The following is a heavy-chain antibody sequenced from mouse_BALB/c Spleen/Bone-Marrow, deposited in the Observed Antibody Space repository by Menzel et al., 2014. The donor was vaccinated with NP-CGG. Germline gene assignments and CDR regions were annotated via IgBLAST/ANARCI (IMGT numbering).Heavy chain of an antibody. Sequence: QVRLKESGPGLVAPSQSLSITCTVSGFSLTGYGVSWVRQPPGKGLEWLGMIWGDGSTDYNSALKSRLNISKDNSKSQVFLKMNSLQTDDTARYYCARDSFLITRALDFWGQGTSVTVSS. J-gene: IGHJ4*01. CDR2: IWGDGST. CDR3: ARDSFLITRALDF. D-gene: IGHD2-4*01. CDR1: GFSLTGYG. V-gene: IGHV2-6-7*01.